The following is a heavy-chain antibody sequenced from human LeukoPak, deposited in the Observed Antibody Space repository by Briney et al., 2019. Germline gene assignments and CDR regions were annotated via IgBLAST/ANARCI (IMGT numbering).Heavy chain of an antibody. Sequence: GGSLRLSCAASGFTVSSNYMSWVRQAPGKGLEWVSVIHSGGSTYYADSVKGRFTISRDNSKNTLYLQMNSLRAEDTAVYYCARVTAVAGTGGFDYWGQGTLVTVSS. J-gene: IGHJ4*02. CDR2: IHSGGST. D-gene: IGHD6-19*01. CDR3: ARVTAVAGTGGFDY. V-gene: IGHV3-53*01. CDR1: GFTVSSNY.